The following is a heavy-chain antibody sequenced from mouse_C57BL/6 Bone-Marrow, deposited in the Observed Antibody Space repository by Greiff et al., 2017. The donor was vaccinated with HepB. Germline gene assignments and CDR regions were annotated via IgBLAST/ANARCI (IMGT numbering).Heavy chain of an antibody. Sequence: EVMLVESGGGLVKPGGSLKLSCAASGFTFSDYGMHWVRQAPEKGLEWVAYISSGSSTIYYADTVKGRFTISRDNAKNTLFLQMTSLRSEETAMYYCARDYDGSSYWYFDVWGTGTTVTVSS. V-gene: IGHV5-17*01. D-gene: IGHD1-1*01. CDR1: GFTFSDYG. CDR3: ARDYDGSSYWYFDV. J-gene: IGHJ1*03. CDR2: ISSGSSTI.